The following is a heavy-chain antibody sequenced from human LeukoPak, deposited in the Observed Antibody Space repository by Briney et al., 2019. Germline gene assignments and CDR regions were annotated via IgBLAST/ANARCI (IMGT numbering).Heavy chain of an antibody. Sequence: PGGSLRLSCAASGFTFRSCAMHWVRQAPGKGLEWVAALSYDGSNKYYADSVKGRFTISRDNSKNTLYLQMNSLRTEDTAVYYCARDSLWFGEFTHFDYWGQGTLVTVSS. CDR1: GFTFRSCA. V-gene: IGHV3-30-3*01. J-gene: IGHJ4*02. CDR3: ARDSLWFGEFTHFDY. CDR2: LSYDGSNK. D-gene: IGHD3-10*01.